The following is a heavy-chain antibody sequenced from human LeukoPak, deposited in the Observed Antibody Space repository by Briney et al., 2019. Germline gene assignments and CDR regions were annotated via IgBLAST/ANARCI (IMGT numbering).Heavy chain of an antibody. J-gene: IGHJ5*02. V-gene: IGHV4-39*07. CDR3: ARGLYSSSWYAVYNWFDP. D-gene: IGHD6-13*01. CDR2: IYYSGST. Sequence: PSETLSLTCTVSGGSISTSSYYWGWIRQPPGKGLEWIGSIYYSGSTYYNPSLKSRVTISVDTSKNQFSLKLSSVTAADMAVYYCARGLYSSSWYAVYNWFDPWGQGTLVTVSS. CDR1: GGSISTSSYY.